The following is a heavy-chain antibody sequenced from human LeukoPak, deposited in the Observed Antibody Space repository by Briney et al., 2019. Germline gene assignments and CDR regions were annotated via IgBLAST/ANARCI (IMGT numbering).Heavy chain of an antibody. J-gene: IGHJ3*02. CDR1: GGSISSYY. D-gene: IGHD3-22*01. CDR3: ARGNYDSTGYYYMGDTLDI. Sequence: SETLSLTCTVSGGSISSYYWNWIRQPPGKGLEWIAYIYYTGSTNYNPSLKSRVTISVDTSKNQFSLKLSSVTAADTAVYYCARGNYDSTGYYYMGDTLDIWGQGTMVTVSS. CDR2: IYYTGST. V-gene: IGHV4-59*01.